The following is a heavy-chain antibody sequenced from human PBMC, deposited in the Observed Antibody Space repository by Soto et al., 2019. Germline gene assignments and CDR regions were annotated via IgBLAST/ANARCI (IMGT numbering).Heavy chain of an antibody. CDR3: ARHMKTTVTTYGMDV. CDR2: IYPGDSDT. CDR1: GYSFTSYW. D-gene: IGHD4-17*01. V-gene: IGHV5-51*01. Sequence: GESLKISCKGSGYSFTSYWIGWVRQMPGKGLEWMGIIYPGDSDTRYSPSFQGQVTISADKSISTAYLQWSSLKASDTAMYYCARHMKTTVTTYGMDVWGQGXTVTVSS. J-gene: IGHJ6*02.